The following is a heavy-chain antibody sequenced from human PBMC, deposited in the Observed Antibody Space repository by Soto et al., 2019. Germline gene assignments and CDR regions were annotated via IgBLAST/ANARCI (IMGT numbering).Heavy chain of an antibody. CDR2: IYYSGST. CDR1: GGSISSGDYY. CDR3: ARVRSSAYSGSYYMFDY. V-gene: IGHV4-30-4*02. J-gene: IGHJ4*02. Sequence: SDTLSLTCTVSGGSISSGDYYWSWIRQPPGKGLEWIGYIYYSGSTYYNPSLKSRVTISVDTSKNQFSLKLSSVTAADTAVYYCARVRSSAYSGSYYMFDYWGQGTLVTVSS. D-gene: IGHD1-26*01.